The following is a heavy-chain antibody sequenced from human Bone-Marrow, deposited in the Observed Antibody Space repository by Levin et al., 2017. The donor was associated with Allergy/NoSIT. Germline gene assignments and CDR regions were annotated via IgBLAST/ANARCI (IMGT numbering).Heavy chain of an antibody. CDR2: INHSGST. Sequence: SETLSLTCAVYGGSFSGYYWSWIRQPPGKGLEWIGEINHSGSTNYNPSLKSRVSISVDTSKNQFSLMLSSVTAADTAVYYCGRGQLVHDLWGRGTLVTVSS. V-gene: IGHV4-34*01. J-gene: IGHJ2*01. D-gene: IGHD6-6*01. CDR1: GGSFSGYY. CDR3: GRGQLVHDL.